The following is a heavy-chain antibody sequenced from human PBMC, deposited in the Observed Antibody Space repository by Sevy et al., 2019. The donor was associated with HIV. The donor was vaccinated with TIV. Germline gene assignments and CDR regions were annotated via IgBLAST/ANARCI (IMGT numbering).Heavy chain of an antibody. CDR1: GSTFKNHG. Sequence: GGSLRLSCEVSGSTFKNHGMHWVRQAPGKGLEWLAAMRSDDTAVDYAASVKGRFTISRDIFKNTLYLQMSSLRVEDTAVYYCAKWSGDYPLYYCDFWGQGTLVTVSS. V-gene: IGHV3-30*02. CDR2: MRSDDTAV. D-gene: IGHD2-21*02. J-gene: IGHJ4*02. CDR3: AKWSGDYPLYYCDF.